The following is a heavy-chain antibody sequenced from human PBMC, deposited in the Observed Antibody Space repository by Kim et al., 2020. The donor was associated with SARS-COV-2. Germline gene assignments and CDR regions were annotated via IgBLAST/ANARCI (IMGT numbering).Heavy chain of an antibody. CDR2: IDNGGDT. CDR1: GFTITTYA. J-gene: IGHJ4*02. D-gene: IGHD1-1*01. CDR3: AKLNWDDGNNY. V-gene: IGHV3-23*01. Sequence: GGSLRLSCAASGFTITTYASSWVRQAPGKGLEWVSAIDNGGDTFYADSVKGRFTISRDNSKNTLYLLMNSLRAEDTAAYYCAKLNWDDGNNYWGQGSLGT.